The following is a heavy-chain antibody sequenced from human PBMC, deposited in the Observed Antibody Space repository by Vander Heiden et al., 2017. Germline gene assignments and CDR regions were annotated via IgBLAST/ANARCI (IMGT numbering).Heavy chain of an antibody. J-gene: IGHJ4*02. D-gene: IGHD3-22*01. V-gene: IGHV1-46*01. CDR1: GYTFTSYY. Sequence: QVQLVQSGAEVKMPGASVKVSCKASGYTFTSYYMHWVRQAPGQGLEWMGIINPSGGSTSYAQKFQGRVTMTRDTSTSTVYMELSSLRSEDTAVFYCAREVFLRDTNYHDTSGYPLGFWGQGTPVTVSS. CDR3: AREVFLRDTNYHDTSGYPLGF. CDR2: INPSGGST.